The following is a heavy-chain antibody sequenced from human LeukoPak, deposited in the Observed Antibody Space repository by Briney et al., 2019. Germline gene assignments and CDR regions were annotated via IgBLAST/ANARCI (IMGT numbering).Heavy chain of an antibody. J-gene: IGHJ4*02. D-gene: IGHD6-13*01. CDR3: ARDPGSSSFDY. CDR1: GFTFSSFW. Sequence: GSLRLSCVASGFTFSSFWMSWVRQAPGKGLEFVANIDQDGDNAKNSLYLQMDSLRAEDTAVYFCARDPGSSSFDYWGLGTPVTVSS. CDR2: IDQD. V-gene: IGHV3-7*01.